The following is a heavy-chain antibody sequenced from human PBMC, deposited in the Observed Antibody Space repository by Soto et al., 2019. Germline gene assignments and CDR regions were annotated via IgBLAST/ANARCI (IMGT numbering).Heavy chain of an antibody. J-gene: IGHJ5*02. Sequence: EVQLVESGGGLVQPGGSLRLSCAASGFTFSSYDMHWVRQATGTGLEWVSAIGTAGDTYYPGSVKGRFTISRENAKNSLYLQMTSLRAEDTAVYYCARDLGDGGFDPWGQGTLVTVSS. V-gene: IGHV3-13*01. D-gene: IGHD3-16*01. CDR3: ARDLGDGGFDP. CDR2: IGTAGDT. CDR1: GFTFSSYD.